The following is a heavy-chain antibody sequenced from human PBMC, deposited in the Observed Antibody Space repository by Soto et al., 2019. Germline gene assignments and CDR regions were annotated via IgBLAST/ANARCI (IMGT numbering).Heavy chain of an antibody. D-gene: IGHD6-19*01. CDR1: RYTFTSYG. V-gene: IGHV1-18*04. CDR2: ISPYSGET. J-gene: IGHJ4*02. Sequence: GASVKGSCKASRYTFTSYGIVWVRQAPGQGLEWMGWISPYSGETMYAEKFQDRVTLTTDTSTKTAYMDLRKLKSDDTAVYWCARGPVAGSDFWGQGTLVTVSS. CDR3: ARGPVAGSDF.